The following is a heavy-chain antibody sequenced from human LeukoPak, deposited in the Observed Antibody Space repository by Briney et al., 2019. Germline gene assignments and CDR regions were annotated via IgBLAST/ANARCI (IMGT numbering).Heavy chain of an antibody. V-gene: IGHV4-34*01. CDR1: GGSFSGYY. D-gene: IGHD2-2*01. Sequence: SETLSLTCAVYGGSFSGYYWSWIRQPPGKGLEWIGEINHSGSTNYNPSLKSRVTISVDTSKNQFSLKLSSVTAADTAVYYCARGYQLPLRYYYYGMDVWGQGTTVTVSS. J-gene: IGHJ6*02. CDR3: ARGYQLPLRYYYYGMDV. CDR2: INHSGST.